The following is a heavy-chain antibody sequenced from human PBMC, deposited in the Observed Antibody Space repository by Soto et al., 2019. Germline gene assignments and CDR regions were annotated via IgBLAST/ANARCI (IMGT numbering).Heavy chain of an antibody. V-gene: IGHV1-2*04. D-gene: IGHD3-22*01. Sequence: GASVKVSCKASGYTFTGYYMHWVRQAPGQGLEWMGWINPNSGGTNYAQKFQGWVTMTRDTSISTAYMELSMLRSDDTAVYYCARSYYDSSGDAFDIWGQGTMVTVSS. CDR1: GYTFTGYY. CDR2: INPNSGGT. J-gene: IGHJ3*02. CDR3: ARSYYDSSGDAFDI.